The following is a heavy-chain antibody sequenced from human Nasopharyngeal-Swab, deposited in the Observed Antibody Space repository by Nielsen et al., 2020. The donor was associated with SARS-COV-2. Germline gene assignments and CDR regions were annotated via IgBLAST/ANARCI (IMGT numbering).Heavy chain of an antibody. CDR3: ARIVDYYGPGSFPFFDF. J-gene: IGHJ4*02. V-gene: IGHV2-26*01. D-gene: IGHD3-10*01. Sequence: WIRQPPGKALEWLAHIFSNDKKSYNSSLKTRVTISKDTSKSQVVLTMTNMDPVDTATYYCARIVDYYGPGSFPFFDFWDQGIPVTVSS. CDR2: IFSNDKK.